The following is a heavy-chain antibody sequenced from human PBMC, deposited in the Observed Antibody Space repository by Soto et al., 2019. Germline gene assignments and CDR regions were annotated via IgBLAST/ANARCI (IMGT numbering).Heavy chain of an antibody. J-gene: IGHJ4*02. D-gene: IGHD3-3*01. CDR2: IYYSGST. V-gene: IGHV4-39*01. Sequence: QLQLQESGPGLVKPSETLSLTCTVSGGSISSSNYYWGWIRQPPGKGLEWIGSIYYSGSTYYNPSLKSRVTISVDTSKNQFSLKLSSVTAADTAVYYCAGHPTILTATLIDYWGQGTLVTVSS. CDR1: GGSISSSNYY. CDR3: AGHPTILTATLIDY.